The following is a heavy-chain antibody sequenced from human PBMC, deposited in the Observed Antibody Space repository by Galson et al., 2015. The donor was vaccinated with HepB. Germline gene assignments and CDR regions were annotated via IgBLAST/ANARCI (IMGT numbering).Heavy chain of an antibody. V-gene: IGHV3-7*03. J-gene: IGHJ4*02. CDR1: GFIFGSYW. CDR2: IKLDGSDK. Sequence: LRLSCAASGFIFGSYWMSWVRQAPGKGLEWVANIKLDGSDKYYVDSVKGRFTISRDNAKNSLYLQMNNLRAEDTAIYCCAKDDAGIGMSYWGRGTLVIVFS. CDR3: AKDDAGIGMSY. D-gene: IGHD6-13*01.